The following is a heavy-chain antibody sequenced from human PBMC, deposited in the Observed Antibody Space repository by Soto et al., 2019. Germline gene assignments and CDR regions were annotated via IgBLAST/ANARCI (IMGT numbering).Heavy chain of an antibody. J-gene: IGHJ6*02. CDR3: AKALSPNYYDIRGMDV. CDR2: ISSGGDTT. CDR1: GFTVSSYA. Sequence: QPGGSLRLSCAASGFTVSSYAMSWVRQPPGKGLEWVSDISSGGDTTYYADSVKGRFTISRDTSRNTVYLQMNSLRVEDTAVYYCAKALSPNYYDIRGMDVWGQGTTVTVSS. D-gene: IGHD3-22*01. V-gene: IGHV3-23*01.